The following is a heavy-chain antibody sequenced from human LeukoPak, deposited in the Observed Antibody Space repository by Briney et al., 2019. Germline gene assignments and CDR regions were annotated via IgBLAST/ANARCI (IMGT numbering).Heavy chain of an antibody. CDR3: ARGDDHNGRDY. CDR1: GFTVSSNC. J-gene: IGHJ4*02. D-gene: IGHD5-24*01. Sequence: GGSLRLSCAASGFTVSSNCMSWVRQAPGKGLEWVSLIYSGGSTYYADSVKGRFTISRDNSKNTVYLQMSSLRAEDTAMYYCARGDDHNGRDYWGQGTLVTVSS. V-gene: IGHV3-53*01. CDR2: IYSGGST.